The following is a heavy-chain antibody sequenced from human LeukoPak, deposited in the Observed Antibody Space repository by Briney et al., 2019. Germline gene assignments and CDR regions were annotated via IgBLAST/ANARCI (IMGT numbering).Heavy chain of an antibody. CDR3: ARDPARYHYDSRGRFDY. CDR1: GFTFSSYW. D-gene: IGHD3-22*01. V-gene: IGHV3-74*01. CDR2: INSDGSST. J-gene: IGHJ4*02. Sequence: GGSLRLSCAASGFTFSSYWMHWVRQAPGKGLVWVSRINSDGSSTNYADSVKGRFTISRDNAKNTLYLQMNSLRAEDTAVYYCARDPARYHYDSRGRFDYWGQGTLVTVSS.